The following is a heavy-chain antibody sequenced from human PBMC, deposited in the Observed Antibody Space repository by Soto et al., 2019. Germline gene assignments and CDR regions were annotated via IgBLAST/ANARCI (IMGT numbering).Heavy chain of an antibody. J-gene: IGHJ4*02. V-gene: IGHV3-23*01. CDR2: ISGSGGST. CDR3: AKDTAYFDWLLYDY. Sequence: GGSLRLSCAASGFTFSSYAMSWVRQAPGKGLEWVSAISGSGGSTYYADSVKGRFTISRDNSKNTLYLQMNSLRAEDTAVYYCAKDTAYFDWLLYDYWGQGTLVTVSS. D-gene: IGHD3-9*01. CDR1: GFTFSSYA.